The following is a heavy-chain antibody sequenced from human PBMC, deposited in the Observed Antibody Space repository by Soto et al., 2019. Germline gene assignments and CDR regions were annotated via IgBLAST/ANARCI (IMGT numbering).Heavy chain of an antibody. CDR2: ISDSGST. Sequence: QVQLQQWGAGLLKPSETLSLTCAVSGGSFSGYYWSWIRQPPGKGLEWIGEISDSGSTHYNPTLKSRVTISADTSKGQFSLKVTSVTAADTALYYCARGRGCQSIDFYYGMDVWAQGTTVTVSS. J-gene: IGHJ6*02. D-gene: IGHD3-22*01. CDR3: ARGRGCQSIDFYYGMDV. CDR1: GGSFSGYY. V-gene: IGHV4-34*02.